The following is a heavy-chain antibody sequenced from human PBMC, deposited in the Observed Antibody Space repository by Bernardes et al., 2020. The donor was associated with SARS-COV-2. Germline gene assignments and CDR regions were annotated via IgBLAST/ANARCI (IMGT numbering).Heavy chain of an antibody. V-gene: IGHV3-43*01. D-gene: IGHD2-2*01. CDR2: ITWDGGSA. J-gene: IGHJ4*02. Sequence: GGSLRLSCAASGFSFDDYTMHWVRQAPGKGLEWVSLITWDGGSAYYVDSVKDRFTISRDNSKTSLYLQMNSLTTEDTALYYCARSTRWDYYFDYWGQGTLVTVSS. CDR1: GFSFDDYT. CDR3: ARSTRWDYYFDY.